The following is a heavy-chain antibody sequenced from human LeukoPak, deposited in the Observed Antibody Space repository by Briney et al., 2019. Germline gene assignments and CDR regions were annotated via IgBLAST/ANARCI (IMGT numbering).Heavy chain of an antibody. D-gene: IGHD5-18*01. CDR3: AKNGGYSYGLYYFDY. Sequence: GGSLRLSCAASRFTFSIYSMNWVRQAPGKGLEWVSSISSSSSYIYYADSVKGRFTISRDNSKNTVYLQMDSLRAEDSAVYYCAKNGGYSYGLYYFDYWGQGTLVTVSS. V-gene: IGHV3-21*04. CDR2: ISSSSSYI. J-gene: IGHJ4*02. CDR1: RFTFSIYS.